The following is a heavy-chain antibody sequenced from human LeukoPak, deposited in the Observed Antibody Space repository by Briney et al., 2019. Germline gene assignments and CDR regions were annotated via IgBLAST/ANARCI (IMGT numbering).Heavy chain of an antibody. Sequence: GGSLRLSCAASGFTFSSYSMNWVRQAPGKGLEWVSSISSSSGYIYYADSVKGRFTISRDNAKNSLYLQMNSLRAEDTAVYYCARERAGIDYWGQGTLVTVSS. CDR2: ISSSSGYI. CDR1: GFTFSSYS. J-gene: IGHJ4*02. D-gene: IGHD2-15*01. V-gene: IGHV3-21*01. CDR3: ARERAGIDY.